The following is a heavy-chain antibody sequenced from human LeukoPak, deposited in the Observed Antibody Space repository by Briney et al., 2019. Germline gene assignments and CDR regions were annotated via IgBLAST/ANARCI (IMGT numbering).Heavy chain of an antibody. V-gene: IGHV3-23*01. CDR1: EFTFSSYA. J-gene: IGHJ4*02. CDR3: ATHPSIFRGGYNPLDY. CDR2: ISGSGGST. D-gene: IGHD5-24*01. Sequence: GGSLRLSCAASEFTFSSYAMSWVRQAPGKGLEWVSAISGSGGSTYYADSVKGRFTISRDNSKNTLYLQMNSLRAEDTAVYYCATHPSIFRGGYNPLDYWGQGTLVTVSS.